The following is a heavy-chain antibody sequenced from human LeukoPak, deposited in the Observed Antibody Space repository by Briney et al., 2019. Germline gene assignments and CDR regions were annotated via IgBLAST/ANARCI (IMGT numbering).Heavy chain of an antibody. CDR1: GFTFDDYA. CDR3: AKDSQLAVSPNYDFWSGPYGMDV. CDR2: ICWNSGSI. Sequence: GGSLRLSCAASGFTFDDYAMHWVRQAPGRGLEWVSGICWNSGSIGYADSVKGRFTISRDNAKNSLYLQMNSLRAEDTALYYRAKDSQLAVSPNYDFWSGPYGMDVWGQGTTVTVSS. J-gene: IGHJ6*02. D-gene: IGHD3-3*01. V-gene: IGHV3-9*01.